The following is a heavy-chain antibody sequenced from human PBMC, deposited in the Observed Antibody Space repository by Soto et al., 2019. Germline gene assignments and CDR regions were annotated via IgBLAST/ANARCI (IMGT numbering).Heavy chain of an antibody. CDR2: FDPEDGET. CDR3: ATTGTCYYYGKEV. V-gene: IGHV1-24*01. J-gene: IGHJ6*02. CDR1: GYTLTELS. D-gene: IGHD1-1*01. Sequence: SVKVSFKVAGYTLTELSMHWVRQAPGKWLGWMGGFDPEDGETIYAQKFQGRVTMTEDTSTETAYMELSSLRSEDTAVYYCATTGTCYYYGKEVWGQGTTDNVS.